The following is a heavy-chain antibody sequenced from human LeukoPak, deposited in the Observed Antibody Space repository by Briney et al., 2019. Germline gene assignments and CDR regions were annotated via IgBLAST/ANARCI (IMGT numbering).Heavy chain of an antibody. D-gene: IGHD6-19*01. J-gene: IGHJ6*02. CDR3: AMVAGVGGPYGMDV. CDR2: INSNSGGT. V-gene: IGHV1-2*04. CDR1: GYTFTGYY. Sequence: ASVKVSFKASGYTFTGYYMHWVRQAPGQGLEWMGWINSNSGGTNYAQKFQGWVTMTRDTSISTAYMELSRLRSDDMAVYYCAMVAGVGGPYGMDVWGQGTTVTVSS.